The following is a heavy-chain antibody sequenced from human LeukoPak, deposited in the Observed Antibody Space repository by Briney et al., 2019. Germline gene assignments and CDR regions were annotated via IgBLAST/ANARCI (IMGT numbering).Heavy chain of an antibody. CDR3: ARVEGGTVWNYYFDY. J-gene: IGHJ4*02. V-gene: IGHV1-18*01. CDR1: GYTFTSYG. Sequence: ASVKVSCKASGYTFTSYGISWVRQAPGQGLEWMGWISAYNGNTNYAQKLQGRVTMTTDTSTSTAYMELRSLRSDDTAVYYCARVEGGTVWNYYFDYWGQGTLVTVSS. CDR2: ISAYNGNT. D-gene: IGHD1-1*01.